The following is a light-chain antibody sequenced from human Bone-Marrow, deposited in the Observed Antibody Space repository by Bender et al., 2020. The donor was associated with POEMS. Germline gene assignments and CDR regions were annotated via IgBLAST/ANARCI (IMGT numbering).Light chain of an antibody. J-gene: IGLJ3*02. V-gene: IGLV3-1*01. CDR1: NLGNLF. CDR2: QDG. CDR3: QVGNPSDNLWV. Sequence: SYELTQPPSVSVSPGQTATITCSGNNLGNLFTHWYQQRPGHPPVLVIYQDGKRPSGIPERFSGSNSGNSATLTISRVEAGDEADFYCQVGNPSDNLWVFGGGTKLTVL.